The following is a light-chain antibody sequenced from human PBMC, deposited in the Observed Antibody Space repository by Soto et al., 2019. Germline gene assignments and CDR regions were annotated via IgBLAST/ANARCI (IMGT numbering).Light chain of an antibody. V-gene: IGLV2-14*01. CDR3: HSYTSSSTVYV. CDR2: EVS. Sequence: QSALTQPASVSGSPGQSITISCTGTISDVGGYNYVSWYQQHPGKAPKLMIFEVSNRPSGVSNRFSGSKSDNTASLTNSGLQPEDAADYYFHSYTSSSTVYVFGTGTKLTV. J-gene: IGLJ1*01. CDR1: ISDVGGYNY.